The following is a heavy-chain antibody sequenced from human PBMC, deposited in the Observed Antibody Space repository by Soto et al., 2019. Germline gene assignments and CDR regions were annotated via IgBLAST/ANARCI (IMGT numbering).Heavy chain of an antibody. Sequence: GGSLRLSCAASGFTFSSYGMHWVRQAPGKGLEWVAVISYDGSNKYYADSVKGRFTISRDNSKNTLYLQMNSLRAEDTAVYYCAKGQFDGPRSYMDVWGKGTTVTVSS. CDR2: ISYDGSNK. CDR1: GFTFSSYG. V-gene: IGHV3-30*18. J-gene: IGHJ6*03. CDR3: AKGQFDGPRSYMDV.